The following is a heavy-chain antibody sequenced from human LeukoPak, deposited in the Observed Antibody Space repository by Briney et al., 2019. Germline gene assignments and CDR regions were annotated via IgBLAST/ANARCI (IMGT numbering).Heavy chain of an antibody. CDR1: GFIFNMNG. D-gene: IGHD1-1*01. CDR2: IVGGDEST. J-gene: IGHJ4*02. Sequence: GGSLRLSCAISGFIFNMNGMNWVRQNPGKGLEWLATIVGGDESTYYAGSVKGRFAISRDNSKNTVFLHMNSLRVEDTAVYYCARGVYWSLDYWGQGTPVTVSS. V-gene: IGHV3-23*01. CDR3: ARGVYWSLDY.